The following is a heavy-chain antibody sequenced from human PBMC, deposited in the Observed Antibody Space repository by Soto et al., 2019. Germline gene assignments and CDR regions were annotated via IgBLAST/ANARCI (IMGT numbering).Heavy chain of an antibody. V-gene: IGHV3-9*01. CDR1: GFTFDDYA. J-gene: IGHJ4*02. CDR3: AKDRWAYSSSWDYFDY. D-gene: IGHD6-13*01. Sequence: GGSLRLSCAASGFTFDDYAMHWVRQAPGKGLEWVSGISWNSGSIGYADSVKGRFTISRDNAKNSLYLQMNSLRAEDTALYYCAKDRWAYSSSWDYFDYWGQGTLVTVSS. CDR2: ISWNSGSI.